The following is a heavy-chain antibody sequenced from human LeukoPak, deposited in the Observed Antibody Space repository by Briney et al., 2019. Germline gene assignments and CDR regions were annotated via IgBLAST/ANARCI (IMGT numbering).Heavy chain of an antibody. CDR3: ARGGMVRGVITTFDY. J-gene: IGHJ4*02. D-gene: IGHD3-10*01. Sequence: SETLSLTCAVYGGSFSGYYWSWIRQPPGKGLEWIGEINHSGSTNYNPSLKSRVTISVDTSKNQFYLKLSSVTAADTAVYYCARGGMVRGVITTFDYWGQGTLVTVSS. V-gene: IGHV4-34*01. CDR1: GGSFSGYY. CDR2: INHSGST.